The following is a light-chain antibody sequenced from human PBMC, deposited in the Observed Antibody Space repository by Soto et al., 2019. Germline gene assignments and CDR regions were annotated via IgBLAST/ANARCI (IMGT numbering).Light chain of an antibody. Sequence: DIQMTQSPPSMSASVGDRVTITCRASQSISNHLNWYQQMPGKAPKVLIYAASSLQIGVPSRFSGSGSGTEFTLTIRSLQPEDFATYHYQETYSAPLTFGGGNKVEIK. J-gene: IGKJ4*01. V-gene: IGKV1-39*01. CDR2: AAS. CDR1: QSISNH. CDR3: QETYSAPLT.